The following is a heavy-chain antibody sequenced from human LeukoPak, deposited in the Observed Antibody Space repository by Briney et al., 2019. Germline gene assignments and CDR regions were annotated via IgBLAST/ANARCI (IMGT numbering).Heavy chain of an antibody. Sequence: PGGSLRLSCAVSGFTVSSNFMSWVRQAPGKGPEWVSVIYTSGITYYADSVRGRFTISRDNSKNTLYLQMDNLTAEDTAVYYCAREDAGGTYSFDYWGQGILVTVSS. CDR3: AREDAGGTYSFDY. V-gene: IGHV3-66*01. D-gene: IGHD1-26*01. CDR1: GFTVSSNF. CDR2: IYTSGIT. J-gene: IGHJ4*02.